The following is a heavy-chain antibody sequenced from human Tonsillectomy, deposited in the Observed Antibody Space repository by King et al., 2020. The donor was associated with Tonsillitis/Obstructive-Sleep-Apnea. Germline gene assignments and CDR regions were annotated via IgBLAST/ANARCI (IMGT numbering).Heavy chain of an antibody. CDR1: GGSFRGYY. V-gene: IGHV4-34*01. CDR2: INHSGST. J-gene: IGHJ4*02. Sequence: VQLQQWGAGLLKPSETLSLTCAVYGGSFRGYYWSWIRQPPGKGLEWIGEINHSGSTNYNPSLKSRVTISVDTSKNQFSLRLSSVTAADTAVYYCARVESSGWTFDYWGQGTLVTVSS. D-gene: IGHD6-19*01. CDR3: ARVESSGWTFDY.